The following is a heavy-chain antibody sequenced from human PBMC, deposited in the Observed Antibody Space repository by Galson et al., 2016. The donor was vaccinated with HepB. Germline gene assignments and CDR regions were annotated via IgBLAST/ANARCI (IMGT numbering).Heavy chain of an antibody. Sequence: SLRLSCAASGFTFSLHTFNWVRQTPAKGLEWISYIGSSTRNIYYADSVQGRFTISRDNANNSLFLQLNSLRDADTGVYFCARGGSGNFQYYSDSWVQGALVTVSS. CDR1: GFTFSLHT. CDR2: IGSSTRNI. CDR3: ARGGSGNFQYYSDS. J-gene: IGHJ4*02. V-gene: IGHV3-48*02. D-gene: IGHD6-19*01.